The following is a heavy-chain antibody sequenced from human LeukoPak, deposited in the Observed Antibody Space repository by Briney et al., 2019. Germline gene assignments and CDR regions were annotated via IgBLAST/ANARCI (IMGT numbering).Heavy chain of an antibody. J-gene: IGHJ4*02. D-gene: IGHD3-22*01. Sequence: GGSLRLSCAASGFTVSSNYMSWVCQAPGKGLEWVSVIYSGYSTYYADSVKGRFTISRDNSKNTLYLQMNSLRAEDTAVYYCARESNSGYYLTYWGQGTLVTVSS. V-gene: IGHV3-66*01. CDR2: IYSGYST. CDR3: ARESNSGYYLTY. CDR1: GFTVSSNY.